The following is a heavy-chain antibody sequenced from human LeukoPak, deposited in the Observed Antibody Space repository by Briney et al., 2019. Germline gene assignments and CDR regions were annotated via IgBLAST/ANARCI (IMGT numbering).Heavy chain of an antibody. CDR1: GYSFIGYY. D-gene: IGHD7-27*01. J-gene: IGHJ3*02. Sequence: EASVKVSCKASGYSFIGYYIHWVRQAPGQGIEWMGWINPNSGGANYAQKFQGRVTMTRDTSISTVYMELTRLRSDDTAMYYCAKSTNWGSISDGFDIWGQGTMVTVAS. CDR3: AKSTNWGSISDGFDI. V-gene: IGHV1-2*02. CDR2: INPNSGGA.